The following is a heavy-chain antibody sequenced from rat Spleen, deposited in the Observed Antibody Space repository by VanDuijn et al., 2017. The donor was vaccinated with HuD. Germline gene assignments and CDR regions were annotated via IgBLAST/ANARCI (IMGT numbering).Heavy chain of an antibody. CDR2: ISSDGFTT. Sequence: EVQLVESGGGLVQPGRSLKLSCAASGFTFSDYGVAWVRQAPAKGLEWVATISSDGFTTYYRDSVRGRFTISSDNTKTTQYLQMDSLRSEDTATYYCTRGYVMDAWGQGASVTVSS. CDR1: GFTFSDYG. CDR3: TRGYVMDA. J-gene: IGHJ4*01. V-gene: IGHV5-29*01.